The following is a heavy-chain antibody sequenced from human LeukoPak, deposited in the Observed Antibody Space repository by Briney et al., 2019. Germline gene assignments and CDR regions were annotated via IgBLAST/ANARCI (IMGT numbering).Heavy chain of an antibody. D-gene: IGHD2-15*01. CDR3: ARNFQYCSTFGCYSYDAFDI. J-gene: IGHJ3*02. Sequence: ESLKFSCQAFGYSFNTHWVGWVRQMPGKGLEWMGIIYPADSHSRYSPSFQGQVTMSADKSTSTAYLQWNSLKASDTAMYYCARNFQYCSTFGCYSYDAFDIWGQGTMVTVSS. CDR1: GYSFNTHW. CDR2: IYPADSHS. V-gene: IGHV5-51*01.